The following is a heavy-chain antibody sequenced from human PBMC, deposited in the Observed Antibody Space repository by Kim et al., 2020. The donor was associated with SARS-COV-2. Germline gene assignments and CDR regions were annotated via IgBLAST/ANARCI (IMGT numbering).Heavy chain of an antibody. V-gene: IGHV3-74*01. CDR2: INSDGGTT. CDR3: ASRRYTGTYYYFDY. J-gene: IGHJ4*02. Sequence: GGSLRLSCAASGFTFSSYWMHWVRQAPGKGLVWVSRINSDGGTTSYADSVKGRFTISRDNAKSTLYLQMNSLRAEDTAADYCASRRYTGTYYYFDYWGQG. CDR1: GFTFSSYW. D-gene: IGHD1-26*01.